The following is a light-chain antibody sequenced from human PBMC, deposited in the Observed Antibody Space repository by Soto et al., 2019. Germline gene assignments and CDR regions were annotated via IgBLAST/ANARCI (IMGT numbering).Light chain of an antibody. CDR1: QSVSSSY. CDR3: QQYGSSPPT. CDR2: GAS. V-gene: IGKV3-20*01. Sequence: EIVLTQSPVTLSLSPGERATLSCRASQSVSSSYLAWYQQKPGQAPRLLIYGASSRATGIPDRFSGSGSGTDFTLTISRLEPEYFAVYYCQQYGSSPPTFGQGTKVDI. J-gene: IGKJ1*01.